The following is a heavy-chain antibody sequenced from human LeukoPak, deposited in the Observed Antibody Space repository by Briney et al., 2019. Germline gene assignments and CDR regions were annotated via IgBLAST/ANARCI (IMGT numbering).Heavy chain of an antibody. D-gene: IGHD3-16*01. V-gene: IGHV3-74*01. J-gene: IGHJ3*02. Sequence: PGGSLRLSCAASAFTFSSYWMHWVRQAPGKGLVWVSRINRDGSSASYADSVKGRFIISRDNAKNTLYLRMNSLRAEDTAVYYCARERGGDAFDIWGQGTMVTVSS. CDR1: AFTFSSYW. CDR3: ARERGGDAFDI. CDR2: INRDGSSA.